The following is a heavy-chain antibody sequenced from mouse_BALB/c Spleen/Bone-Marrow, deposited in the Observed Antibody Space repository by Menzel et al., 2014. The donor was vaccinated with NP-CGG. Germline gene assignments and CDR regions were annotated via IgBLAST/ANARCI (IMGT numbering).Heavy chain of an antibody. J-gene: IGHJ4*01. CDR1: GFSLTGYG. CDR3: ARDSFLITRALDY. D-gene: IGHD2-4*01. Sequence: VMLVESGPGLVAPSQSLSITCTVSGFSLTGYGVSWVRQPPGKGLEWLGMIWGDGSTDYNSALKSRLSISKDNSKGQVFLKMNSLQTDDTARYYCARDSFLITRALDYWGQGTSVTVSS. V-gene: IGHV2-6-7*01. CDR2: IWGDGST.